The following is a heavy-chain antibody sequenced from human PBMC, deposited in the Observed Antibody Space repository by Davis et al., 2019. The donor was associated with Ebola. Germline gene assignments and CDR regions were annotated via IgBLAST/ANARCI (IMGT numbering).Heavy chain of an antibody. D-gene: IGHD3-9*01. CDR3: ARGGYFDWLTRWHYYGMDV. Sequence: AASVKVSCKASGYTFTTYDIHWVRQATGQGLEWMGWMNPNSENTAYAQKFQGRVTMSRSTSISTAYMELSRLRSEETAVYYCARGGYFDWLTRWHYYGMDVWGQGTTVTVSS. CDR1: GYTFTTYD. CDR2: MNPNSENT. V-gene: IGHV1-8*01. J-gene: IGHJ6*02.